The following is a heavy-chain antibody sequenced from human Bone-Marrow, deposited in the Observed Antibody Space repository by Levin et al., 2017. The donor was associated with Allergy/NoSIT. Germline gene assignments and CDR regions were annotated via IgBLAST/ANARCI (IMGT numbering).Heavy chain of an antibody. CDR2: ISGSGGST. D-gene: IGHD3-22*01. CDR1: GFTFSSYA. Sequence: GESLKISCAASGFTFSSYAMSWVRQAPGKGLEWVSAISGSGGSTYYADSVKGRFTISRDNSKNTLYLQMNSLRAEDTAVYYCAKDSPAVVVITGDFDYWGQGTLVTVSS. V-gene: IGHV3-23*01. J-gene: IGHJ4*02. CDR3: AKDSPAVVVITGDFDY.